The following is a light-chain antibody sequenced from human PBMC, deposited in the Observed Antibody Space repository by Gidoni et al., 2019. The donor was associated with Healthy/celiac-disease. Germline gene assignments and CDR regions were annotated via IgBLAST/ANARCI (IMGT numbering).Light chain of an antibody. CDR2: AAS. CDR1: QSISSY. J-gene: IGKJ2*01. CDR3: QQSYSTLYT. V-gene: IGKV1-39*01. Sequence: DIQMPHSPSSLSASVGDRVTITCRASQSISSYLNWYQQKPGKAPKLLIYAASSLQSGVPSRFSGSGSGTDLTLTISSLQPEDFATYYCQQSYSTLYTFGQGTKLEIK.